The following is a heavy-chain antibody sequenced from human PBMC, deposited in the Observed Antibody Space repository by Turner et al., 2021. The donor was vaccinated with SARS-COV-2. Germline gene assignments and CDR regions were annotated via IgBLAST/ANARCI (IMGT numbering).Heavy chain of an antibody. J-gene: IGHJ4*02. Sequence: QLHRRESGPGRGNPWETRSLTCTFSVSSISSSSYYGGCIRQPPGKGLEWIGNIYYSGSTYYTHSLKSRVTISVDTSKTHFSLKLSYVTAADTVVYDCASEAVVYFDTSGYYWDYWGQGTLVTVSS. D-gene: IGHD3-22*01. CDR2: IYYSGST. CDR3: ASEAVVYFDTSGYYWDY. V-gene: IGHV4-39*02. CDR1: VSSISSSSYY.